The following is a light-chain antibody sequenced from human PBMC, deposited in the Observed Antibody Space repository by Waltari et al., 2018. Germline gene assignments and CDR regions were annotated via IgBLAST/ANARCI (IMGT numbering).Light chain of an antibody. V-gene: IGKV3-11*01. CDR2: DSS. Sequence: ARQSIENFLDCDQQKTGQAPRLLIYDSSNRVTDIPAIVSGSGDGTDFTLTISSLAPEDFAVYYCQQRSVWPPTFGGGTKVDI. CDR1: QSIENF. CDR3: QQRSVWPPT. J-gene: IGKJ4*01.